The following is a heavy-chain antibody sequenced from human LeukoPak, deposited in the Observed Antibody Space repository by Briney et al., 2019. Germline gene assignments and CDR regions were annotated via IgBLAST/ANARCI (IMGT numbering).Heavy chain of an antibody. V-gene: IGHV1-69*05. CDR1: GGTFSSYG. D-gene: IGHD3-22*01. CDR3: ASTRISGYQIGEYFQH. CDR2: IIPIFGTA. Sequence: SVKVSCKASGGTFSSYGISWVRQAPGQGLEWMGRIIPIFGTANYAQKFQGRVTVTTEESTSTAYMELSSLRSEDTAVYYCASTRISGYQIGEYFQHWGQGTLVTVSS. J-gene: IGHJ1*01.